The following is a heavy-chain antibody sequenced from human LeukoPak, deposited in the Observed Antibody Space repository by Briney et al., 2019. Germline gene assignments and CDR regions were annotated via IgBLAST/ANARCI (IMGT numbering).Heavy chain of an antibody. CDR3: AKEVYSYGPRGLDY. J-gene: IGHJ4*02. CDR2: ISSSGGNT. D-gene: IGHD5-18*01. V-gene: IGHV3-23*01. CDR1: GFTFSTYA. Sequence: GGSLRLSCAASGFTFSTYAMSWVRQAPGKGLEWVSAISSSGGNTIYADSVRGRFTISRDNSKNTLYLQMNSLRAEDTAVYYCAKEVYSYGPRGLDYWGQGTLVTVSS.